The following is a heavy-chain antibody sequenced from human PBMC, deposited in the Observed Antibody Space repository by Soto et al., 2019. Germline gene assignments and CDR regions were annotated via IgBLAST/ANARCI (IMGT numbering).Heavy chain of an antibody. J-gene: IGHJ4*02. CDR2: TYYRSKWYN. CDR3: ARDLAGPPWYYFDY. Sequence: PSQTLSLTCAISGDSVSSNSAAWNWIRQSPSRGLEWLGRTYYRSKWYNDYAVSVKSRITINPDTSKNQFSLKLSSVTAADTAVYYCARDLAGPPWYYFDYWGQGTLVTVSS. D-gene: IGHD6-19*01. CDR1: GDSVSSNSAA. V-gene: IGHV6-1*01.